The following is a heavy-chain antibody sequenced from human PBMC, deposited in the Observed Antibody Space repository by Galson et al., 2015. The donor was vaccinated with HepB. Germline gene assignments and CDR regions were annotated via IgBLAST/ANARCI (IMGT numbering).Heavy chain of an antibody. CDR1: GFTFSSYS. CDR3: ARDKGAYYGSGSYSP. Sequence: SLRLSCAASGFTFSSYSMNWVRQAPGKGLEWVSSISSSSSYIYYADSVKGRFTISRDNAKNSLYLQMNSLRAEDTAVYYCARDKGAYYGSGSYSPWGQGTLVTVSS. D-gene: IGHD3-10*01. CDR2: ISSSSSYI. J-gene: IGHJ5*02. V-gene: IGHV3-21*01.